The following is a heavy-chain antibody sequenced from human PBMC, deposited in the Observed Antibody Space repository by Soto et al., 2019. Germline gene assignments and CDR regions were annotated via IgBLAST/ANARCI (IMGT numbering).Heavy chain of an antibody. D-gene: IGHD1-26*01. CDR3: ARWEQPLFDY. CDR1: GFNVSAYT. CDR2: ISSDGNHK. J-gene: IGHJ4*02. V-gene: IGHV3-30-3*01. Sequence: QVKLVESGGGVVQPGRSLRLSCAASGFNVSAYTMHWVRQAPGKGLEWVAVISSDGNHKYYTDSVQGRFTISRDTSTNTLYLQMNSLRAEDTAVYYCARWEQPLFDYWGQGTLVTVSS.